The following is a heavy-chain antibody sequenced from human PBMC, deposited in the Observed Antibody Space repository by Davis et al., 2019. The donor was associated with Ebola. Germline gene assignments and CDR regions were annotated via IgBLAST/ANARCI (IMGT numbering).Heavy chain of an antibody. CDR2: INPNSGGT. J-gene: IGHJ6*02. CDR3: ARGGLTMILVPRDYYYGMDV. D-gene: IGHD3-22*01. V-gene: IGHV1-2*06. Sequence: AASVKVSCKASGYTFTGYNMHWVRQAPGQGLEWMGRINPNSGGTNYAQKFQGRVTMTRDTSISTAYMELSRLRSDDTAVYYCARGGLTMILVPRDYYYGMDVWGQGTTVTVSS. CDR1: GYTFTGYN.